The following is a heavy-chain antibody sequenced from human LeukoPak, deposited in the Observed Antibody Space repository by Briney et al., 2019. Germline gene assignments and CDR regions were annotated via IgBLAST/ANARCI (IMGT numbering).Heavy chain of an antibody. Sequence: SETLSLTCVVSGYSINSGYYWGWIRQPPGKGLEWIGSIYHSGSTYYNPSLKSRVTISVDTSKTQFSLKVRSMTAADTAVYYCAREEPRDAFNIWGQGTMVTVSS. V-gene: IGHV4-38-2*02. CDR3: AREEPRDAFNI. CDR2: IYHSGST. J-gene: IGHJ3*02. CDR1: GYSINSGYY.